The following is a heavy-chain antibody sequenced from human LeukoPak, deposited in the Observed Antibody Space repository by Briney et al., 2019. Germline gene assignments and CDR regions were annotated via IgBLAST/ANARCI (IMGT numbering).Heavy chain of an antibody. CDR3: AREGPMRWPVKLGSDY. V-gene: IGHV3-48*01. Sequence: GGSLRLSCAASGFTFSSYSMNWVRQAPGKGLEWVSYISSSSSTIYYADSVKGRFTISRDNAKNSLYLQMNSLRAEDTAVYYCAREGPMRWPVKLGSDYWGQGTLVTVSS. J-gene: IGHJ4*02. D-gene: IGHD5-24*01. CDR1: GFTFSSYS. CDR2: ISSSSSTI.